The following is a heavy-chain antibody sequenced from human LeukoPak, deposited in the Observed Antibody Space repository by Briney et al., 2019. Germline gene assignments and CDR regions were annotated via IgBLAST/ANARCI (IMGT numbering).Heavy chain of an antibody. CDR2: IYYSGST. CDR3: AGVRIITGTTYYYYGMDV. CDR1: GGSISSYY. J-gene: IGHJ6*02. D-gene: IGHD1-7*01. Sequence: SETLSLTCTVSGGSISSYYWSWIRQPPGKGLEWIGYIYYSGSTNYNPSLKGRVTISVDTSKNQFSLKLSSVTAADTAVYYCAGVRIITGTTYYYYGMDVWGQGTTVTVSS. V-gene: IGHV4-59*01.